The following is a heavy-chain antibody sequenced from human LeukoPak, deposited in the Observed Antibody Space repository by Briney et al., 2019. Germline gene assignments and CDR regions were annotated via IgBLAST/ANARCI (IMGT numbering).Heavy chain of an antibody. CDR1: GFTFDDYA. V-gene: IGHV3-21*01. CDR3: ARDNEMATTTFDY. D-gene: IGHD5-24*01. J-gene: IGHJ4*02. CDR2: ISSSSSYI. Sequence: GGSLRLSCAASGFTFDDYAMHWVRQAPGKGLECVSSISSSSSYIYYADSVKGRFTISRDNAKNSLYLQMNSLRAEDTAVYYCARDNEMATTTFDYWGQGTLVTVSS.